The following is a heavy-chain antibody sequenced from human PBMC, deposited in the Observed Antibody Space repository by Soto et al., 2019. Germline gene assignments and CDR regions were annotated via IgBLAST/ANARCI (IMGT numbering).Heavy chain of an antibody. J-gene: IGHJ4*02. CDR2: IDPSDSDT. CDR3: ARGPNDLDY. Sequence: EVQLVQSGAEVEKPGDFLKISCKVSGYTFNSYWFVWVRQRPGKGLEYMGVIDPSDSDTRYSPSFQGQVTISVDKSISTLYLQWDSLKASDTATYYCARGPNDLDYWGQGTLVTVSS. V-gene: IGHV5-51*03. CDR1: GYTFNSYW.